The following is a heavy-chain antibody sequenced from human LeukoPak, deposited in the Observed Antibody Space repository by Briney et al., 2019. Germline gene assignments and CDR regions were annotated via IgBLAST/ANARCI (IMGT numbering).Heavy chain of an antibody. CDR1: GGSFSGYY. V-gene: IGHV4-34*01. J-gene: IGHJ4*02. CDR2: INHSVST. Sequence: PEALSLTCAVYGGSFSGYYWSWIRQRPGKGLEWIGEINHSVSTNYNPSLKSRVTISVDTSKNQFSLKLSSVTYADTAVYYCAPRPGVVLLWFGVDYWGQGTLVTVSS. D-gene: IGHD3-10*01. CDR3: APRPGVVLLWFGVDY.